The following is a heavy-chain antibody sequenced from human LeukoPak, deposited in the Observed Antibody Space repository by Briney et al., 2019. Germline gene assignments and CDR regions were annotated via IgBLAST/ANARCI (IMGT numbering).Heavy chain of an antibody. J-gene: IGHJ4*02. CDR3: ARSDGVVPAATFDY. D-gene: IGHD2-2*01. CDR2: ISAFNGNT. V-gene: IGHV1-18*01. CDR1: GYTFTNYG. Sequence: ASVKVSCKASGYTFTNYGISWVRQAPGQGLEWMGWISAFNGNTNYAQKLQGRVTMTTDTSTSTAYMELRSLRSDDTAVYYCARSDGVVPAATFDYWGQGTLVTVSS.